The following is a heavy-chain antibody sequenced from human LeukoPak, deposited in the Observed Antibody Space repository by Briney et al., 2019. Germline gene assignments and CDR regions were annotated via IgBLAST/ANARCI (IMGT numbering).Heavy chain of an antibody. CDR2: IWYDGSNK. CDR1: GLTFSSSG. J-gene: IGHJ4*02. V-gene: IGHV3-33*01. D-gene: IGHD5-18*01. Sequence: GRSLRLSCAASGLTFSSSGMHWVRQAPGKGLEWVSLIWYDGSNKYYADSVKGRFTISRDNSKNTLNLQMNSLRAEDTALYYCARDRAMVVGSSWYYDYWGQGTLVTVSS. CDR3: ARDRAMVVGSSWYYDY.